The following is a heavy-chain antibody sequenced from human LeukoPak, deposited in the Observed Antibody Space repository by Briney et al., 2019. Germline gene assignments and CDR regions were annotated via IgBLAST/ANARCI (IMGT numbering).Heavy chain of an antibody. CDR1: GDSISSRNYY. CDR3: ARDDRQLAAFDY. J-gene: IGHJ4*02. Sequence: SETLSLTCTVSGDSISSRNYYWGWIRQPPGKGLEWIRNIYYGGSTYYNPSLKSRVTISVDTSKNQFSLRLSSLTAADTAVYYCARDDRQLAAFDYWGQGTLVTVSS. V-gene: IGHV4-39*07. D-gene: IGHD6-6*01. CDR2: IYYGGST.